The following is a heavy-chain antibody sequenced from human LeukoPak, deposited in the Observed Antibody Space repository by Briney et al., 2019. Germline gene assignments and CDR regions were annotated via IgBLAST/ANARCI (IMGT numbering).Heavy chain of an antibody. J-gene: IGHJ4*02. Sequence: GGSLRLSCAASGFTFSSYWMSWVRQAPGKGLEWVSSISSSSSYIYYADSVRGRFTISRDNAKNSLYLQMNSLRAEDTAVYYCARAVGHAGTLDYWGQGTLVTVSS. CDR1: GFTFSSYW. CDR2: ISSSSSYI. CDR3: ARAVGHAGTLDY. D-gene: IGHD3-10*01. V-gene: IGHV3-21*01.